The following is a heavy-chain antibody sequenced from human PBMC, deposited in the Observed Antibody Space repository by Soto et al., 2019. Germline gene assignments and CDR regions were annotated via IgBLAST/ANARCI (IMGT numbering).Heavy chain of an antibody. V-gene: IGHV4-39*01. J-gene: IGHJ4*02. D-gene: IGHD6-13*01. CDR1: GGSINSTIYS. CDR3: ARRTWYEFDY. Sequence: HLQLQESGPGLVKPSETLSLTCTVSGGSINSTIYSWGWIRQPPGRGLEWIGTVSYTGTTYYNPSLKSRVTISVDTSKKQFSLKVNSVTAADTAVYYCARRTWYEFDYWGQGTLVTVSS. CDR2: VSYTGTT.